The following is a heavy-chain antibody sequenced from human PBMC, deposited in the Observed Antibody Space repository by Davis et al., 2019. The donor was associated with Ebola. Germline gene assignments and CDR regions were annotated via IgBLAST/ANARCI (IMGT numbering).Heavy chain of an antibody. CDR3: ARGGSSSLAFDI. CDR1: GGSISSHY. CDR2: IYYSGST. V-gene: IGHV4-59*11. D-gene: IGHD6-6*01. Sequence: PSETLSLTCTVSGGSISSHYWSWIRQPPGKGLEWIGYIYYSGSTNYNPSLKSRVTISVDTSKNQFSLKLSSVTAADTAVYYCARGGSSSLAFDIWGQGTMVTVSS. J-gene: IGHJ3*02.